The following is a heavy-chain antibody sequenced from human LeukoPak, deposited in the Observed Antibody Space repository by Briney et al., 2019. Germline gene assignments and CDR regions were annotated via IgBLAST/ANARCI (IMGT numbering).Heavy chain of an antibody. CDR2: IYYSGST. CDR1: GGSISSSSYY. V-gene: IGHV4-39*01. D-gene: IGHD1-26*01. Sequence: SETLSLTCTDSGGSISSSSYYWGWIRQPPGKGLEWIGSIYYSGSTYYNPSLKSRVTISVDTSKNQFSLKLSSVTAADTAVYYCASEDATYSGSRQFDYWGQGTLVTVSS. CDR3: ASEDATYSGSRQFDY. J-gene: IGHJ4*02.